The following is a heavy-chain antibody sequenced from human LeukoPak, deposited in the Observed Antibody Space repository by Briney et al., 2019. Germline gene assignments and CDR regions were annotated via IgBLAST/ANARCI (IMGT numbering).Heavy chain of an antibody. J-gene: IGHJ5*02. CDR2: IRYDGSNK. V-gene: IGHV3-30*02. CDR1: GFTFSSYG. D-gene: IGHD2-2*01. CDR3: AKDKPPHCSSTSCYLWWFDP. Sequence: GGSLRLSCAASGFTFSSYGMHWVRQAPGKGLEWVAFIRYDGSNKYYADSVKGRFTISRDNSKNTLYLQMNSLRAEDTAVYYCAKDKPPHCSSTSCYLWWFDPWGQGTLVTVSS.